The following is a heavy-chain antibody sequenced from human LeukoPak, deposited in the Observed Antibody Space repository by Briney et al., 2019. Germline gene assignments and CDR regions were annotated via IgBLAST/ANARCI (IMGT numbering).Heavy chain of an antibody. J-gene: IGHJ5*02. CDR2: IIPILGIA. CDR3: ARSTTTNWFDP. CDR1: GGTFSSYA. V-gene: IGHV1-69*04. Sequence: SVKVSCKASGGTFSSYAISWVRQAPGQGLEWMGRIIPILGIANYAQKFQGRVTITADKSTSTAYMEPSSLRSEDTAVYYCARSTTTNWFDPWGQGTLVTVSS. D-gene: IGHD4-17*01.